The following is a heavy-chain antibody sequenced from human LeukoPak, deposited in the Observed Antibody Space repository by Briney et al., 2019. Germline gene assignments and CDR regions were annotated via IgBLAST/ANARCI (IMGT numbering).Heavy chain of an antibody. CDR2: INPNSGGT. Sequence: ASVKVSCKASGYTFTGYYMHWVRQAPGQGLEWMGWINPNSGGTNYAQKFQGRVTMTRDTSISTAYMELSRLRSDDTAVYYCARGAGCEAMRCVDYWGQGTLVTVSS. V-gene: IGHV1-2*02. CDR1: GYTFTGYY. CDR3: ARGAGCEAMRCVDY. D-gene: IGHD5-12*01. J-gene: IGHJ4*02.